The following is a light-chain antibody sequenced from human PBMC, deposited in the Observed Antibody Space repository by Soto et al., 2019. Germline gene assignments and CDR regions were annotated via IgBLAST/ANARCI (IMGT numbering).Light chain of an antibody. CDR2: DAS. CDR3: QQRSNWPPTWT. CDR1: QSVTSY. V-gene: IGKV3-11*01. J-gene: IGKJ1*01. Sequence: EIVMTQSPATLSVSPGERATVSCRASQSVTSYLAWYQQKPGQAPRLLIYDASNRATGIPARFSGSGSGTDFTLTISSLEPEDFAVYYCQQRSNWPPTWTFGQGTKVDI.